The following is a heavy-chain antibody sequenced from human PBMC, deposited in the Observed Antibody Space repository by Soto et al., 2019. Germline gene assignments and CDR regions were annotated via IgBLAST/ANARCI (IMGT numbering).Heavy chain of an antibody. Sequence: GGSLRLSCAASGFTFSSYAMSWVRQAPGKGLEWVSAISGSGGSTYYADSVKGRFTISRDNSKNTLYLQMNSLRAEDTAVYYCAKAGGLYCSGGSFYEARLAYFDYWGQGTLVTVSS. D-gene: IGHD2-15*01. CDR1: GFTFSSYA. CDR3: AKAGGLYCSGGSFYEARLAYFDY. CDR2: ISGSGGST. V-gene: IGHV3-23*01. J-gene: IGHJ4*02.